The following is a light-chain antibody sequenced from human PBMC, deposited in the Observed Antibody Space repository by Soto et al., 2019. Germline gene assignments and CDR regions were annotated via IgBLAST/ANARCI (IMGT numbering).Light chain of an antibody. V-gene: IGLV2-14*01. CDR3: SSYTSSSTYVV. Sequence: QSALTQPASVSGSPGQSITISCTGTSSYVGGYNYVSWYQQHPGKAPKLMIYDVSNRPSGVSNRFSGSKSGNTASLTISGLQAEDEADYYCSSYTSSSTYVVFGGGTKLTVL. J-gene: IGLJ2*01. CDR1: SSYVGGYNY. CDR2: DVS.